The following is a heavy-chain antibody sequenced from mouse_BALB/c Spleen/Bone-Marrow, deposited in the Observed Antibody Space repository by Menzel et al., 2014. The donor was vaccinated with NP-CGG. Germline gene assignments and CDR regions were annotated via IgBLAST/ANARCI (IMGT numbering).Heavy chain of an antibody. V-gene: IGHV1S81*02. CDR2: INPSNGGT. CDR3: TRGSYGSSQYYFDY. J-gene: IGHJ2*01. CDR1: GYTFTSFY. Sequence: VQLQQSGAELVKPGASVKLSCKASGYTFTSFYMYWVKQRPGQGLEWIGGINPSNGGTNFNEKFKSKATLTLDKSSSTAYMQLSSLTSEDSAVYYCTRGSYGSSQYYFDYRGQGTTLTVSS. D-gene: IGHD1-1*01.